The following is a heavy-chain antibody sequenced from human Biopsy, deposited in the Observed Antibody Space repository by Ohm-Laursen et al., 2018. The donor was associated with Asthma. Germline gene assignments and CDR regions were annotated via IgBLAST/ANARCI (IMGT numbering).Heavy chain of an antibody. J-gene: IGHJ6*02. CDR3: ARCQVGYSSGWSLLLKKIYYSGMDV. D-gene: IGHD6-19*01. V-gene: IGHV1-69*01. CDR2: IMTVFGTT. CDR1: GGTFSNFA. Sequence: SSVKVSSNAPGGTFSNFAISWVRQAPGQGLEWLGGIMTVFGTTNYTTTFQGRVTITADESTSTAYMEVTSLRSEDTAIYYCARCQVGYSSGWSLLLKKIYYSGMDVWGQGTAVTVSS.